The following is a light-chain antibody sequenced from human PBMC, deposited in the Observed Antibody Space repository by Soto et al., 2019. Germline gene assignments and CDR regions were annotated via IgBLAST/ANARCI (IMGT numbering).Light chain of an antibody. CDR1: QSISSN. V-gene: IGKV3-15*01. J-gene: IGKJ1*01. Sequence: EIVMTQSPVTLSVSPGERATLSCMASQSISSNLAWYQQKPGQAPRRLMFRASIRATGIPARFSGDGSETEFTLTISSLQSDDFAVYYCQQYSDWPPWRFGQGTKVDIK. CDR3: QQYSDWPPWR. CDR2: RAS.